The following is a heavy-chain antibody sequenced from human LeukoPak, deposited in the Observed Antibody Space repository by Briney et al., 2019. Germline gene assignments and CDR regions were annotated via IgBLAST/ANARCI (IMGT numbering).Heavy chain of an antibody. CDR1: GFTLSDYD. V-gene: IGHV3-13*01. CDR3: ARAPTGAGWFDP. CDR2: IGAAGET. Sequence: GGSLRLSCAASGFTLSDYDMHWVRHTAGNGLEWVSAIGAAGETYYAGSVKGRFTISRENAKNSFHLQMNSLRAGDTAVYFCARAPTGAGWFDPWGQGTLVTV. D-gene: IGHD3-10*01. J-gene: IGHJ5*02.